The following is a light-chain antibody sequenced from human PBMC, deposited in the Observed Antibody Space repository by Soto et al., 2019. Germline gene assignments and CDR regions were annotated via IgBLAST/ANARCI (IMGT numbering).Light chain of an antibody. Sequence: EIVLTQSPGTLSLSPGERATLSCRASQSVSSSYLAWYQQKPGQAPRLLIYGASSRATGIPDRFSGSGSGTDFTLFISRLEPEDFAVYYCQQYGSSPVTFGQGTKVDI. CDR1: QSVSSSY. CDR2: GAS. CDR3: QQYGSSPVT. J-gene: IGKJ1*01. V-gene: IGKV3-20*01.